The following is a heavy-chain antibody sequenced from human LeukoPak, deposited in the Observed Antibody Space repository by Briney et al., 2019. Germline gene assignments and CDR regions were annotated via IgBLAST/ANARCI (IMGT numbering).Heavy chain of an antibody. CDR3: ARDQRVTGRPDIDY. Sequence: PGGSLRLSCAASGFTFSSYSMNWVCQAPGKGLEWVSSISSSSSYIYYADSVKGRFTISRDNAKNTLYLQMNNLRAEDTAMYYCARDQRVTGRPDIDYWGQGTLVIVSS. D-gene: IGHD6-6*01. V-gene: IGHV3-21*01. CDR2: ISSSSSYI. J-gene: IGHJ4*02. CDR1: GFTFSSYS.